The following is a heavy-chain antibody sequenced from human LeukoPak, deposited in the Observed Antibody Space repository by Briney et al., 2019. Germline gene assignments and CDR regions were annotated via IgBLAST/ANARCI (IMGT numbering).Heavy chain of an antibody. D-gene: IGHD3-22*01. V-gene: IGHV5-51*01. Sequence: GESLKISCKGSGYSFTSYWIGWVRQMPGKGLEWMGIIYPGDSDTRYSPSFQGQVTISADKSISTAYLQWSSLKASDTAMYYCALLPMIVDRWAFYFDYWGQGTLVTVSS. J-gene: IGHJ4*02. CDR1: GYSFTSYW. CDR3: ALLPMIVDRWAFYFDY. CDR2: IYPGDSDT.